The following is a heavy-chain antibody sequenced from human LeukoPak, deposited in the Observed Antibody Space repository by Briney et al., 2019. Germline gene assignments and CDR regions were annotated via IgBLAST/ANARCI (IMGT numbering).Heavy chain of an antibody. Sequence: PGGSLRLSCAASEFSVGSNYMTWVRQAPGKGLEWVSLIYSGGSTYYADSVKGRFTISRDNAKNLLYLQMNSLTAEDTAVYYCARVEGTTGQGFDYWGQGALVTVSS. V-gene: IGHV3-66*01. CDR1: EFSVGSNY. D-gene: IGHD1-7*01. CDR2: IYSGGST. J-gene: IGHJ4*02. CDR3: ARVEGTTGQGFDY.